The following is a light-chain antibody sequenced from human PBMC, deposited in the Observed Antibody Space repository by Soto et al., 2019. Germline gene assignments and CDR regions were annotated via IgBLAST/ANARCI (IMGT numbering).Light chain of an antibody. CDR2: AAS. V-gene: IGKV1-39*01. CDR3: QHSYTTRLT. Sequence: LQIGQAPCCVCVSVWVGAAIICRASQSISSYLNWYQQKPGKASKLLIYAASSLQSGVPSRFIGSGSAADFILTLSRLQPEDVLTYYCQHSYTTRLTFGAGTKVDIK. CDR1: QSISSY. J-gene: IGKJ3*01.